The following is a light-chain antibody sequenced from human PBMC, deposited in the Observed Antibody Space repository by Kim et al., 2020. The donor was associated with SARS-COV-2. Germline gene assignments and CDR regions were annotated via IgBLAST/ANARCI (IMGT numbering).Light chain of an antibody. Sequence: VAPGERATLACRASQSISSNLAWDQQKPGQAPRLLIYGASTRATDIPARFSGSGSGTEFTLTISSLQSEDFAVYYCQQYNNWPITVGQGTRLEIK. V-gene: IGKV3-15*01. CDR3: QQYNNWPIT. CDR1: QSISSN. CDR2: GAS. J-gene: IGKJ5*01.